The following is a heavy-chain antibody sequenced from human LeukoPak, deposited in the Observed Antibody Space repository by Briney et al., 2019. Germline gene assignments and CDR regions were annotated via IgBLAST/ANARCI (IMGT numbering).Heavy chain of an antibody. CDR1: GFTFSSYG. CDR3: ARDLYDSSGPGAFDI. CDR2: IRYDGSNK. V-gene: IGHV3-30*02. Sequence: GGSLRLSCAASGFTFSSYGMHWVRQAPGKGLEWVAFIRYDGSNKYYAESVKGRFTISRDNSKNTLYLQMNSLRAEDTAVYYCARDLYDSSGPGAFDIWAKGQWSPSLQ. D-gene: IGHD3-22*01. J-gene: IGHJ3*02.